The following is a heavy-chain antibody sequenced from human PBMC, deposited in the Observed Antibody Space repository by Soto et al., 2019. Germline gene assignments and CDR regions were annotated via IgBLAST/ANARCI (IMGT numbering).Heavy chain of an antibody. CDR3: ARSTVTTPNYFYYAMDV. CDR1: GYTLTNYY. V-gene: IGHV1-46*01. D-gene: IGHD4-17*01. CDR2: IIPSDGRT. J-gene: IGHJ6*02. Sequence: WASVKVSCKASGYTLTNYYMHWVRQAPGQGLEWMGIIIPSDGRTSYAQKFQGRVIMTRDTPTSTVYMGLSSLRSEDTAVYYCARSTVTTPNYFYYAMDVWGQGTTVTVSS.